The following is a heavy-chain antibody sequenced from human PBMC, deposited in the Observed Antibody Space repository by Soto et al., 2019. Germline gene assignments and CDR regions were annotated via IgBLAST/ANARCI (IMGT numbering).Heavy chain of an antibody. J-gene: IGHJ5*02. D-gene: IGHD6-19*01. Sequence: QITLKESGPPLVKPTQTLTLTCSFSGFSLSTDGVGVGWIRQPPGKALEWLALIYWDDDKRYSPSLTSRLTNTKDTSKNQVVLTMTNMDPVDTATYYCTHRLFVAGTIRRFSWGQGTLVTVSS. CDR1: GFSLSTDGVG. CDR3: THRLFVAGTIRRFS. V-gene: IGHV2-5*02. CDR2: IYWDDDK.